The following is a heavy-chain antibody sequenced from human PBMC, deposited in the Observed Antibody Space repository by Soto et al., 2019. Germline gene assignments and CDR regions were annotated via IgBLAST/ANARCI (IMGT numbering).Heavy chain of an antibody. CDR1: GYTLTELS. CDR3: ATIVVVPAAYYYYGMDV. Sequence: ASVKVSCKVSGYTLTELSMHWVRQAPGKGLEWMGGFDPGDGETIYAQKFQGRVTMTEDTSTDTAYMELSSLRSEDTAVYYCATIVVVPAAYYYYGMDVWGQGPTVTVSS. V-gene: IGHV1-24*01. D-gene: IGHD2-2*01. CDR2: FDPGDGET. J-gene: IGHJ6*02.